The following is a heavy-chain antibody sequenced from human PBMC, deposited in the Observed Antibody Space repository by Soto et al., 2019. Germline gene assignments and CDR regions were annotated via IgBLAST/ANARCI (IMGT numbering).Heavy chain of an antibody. CDR3: ARDEGIAVAGLAY. D-gene: IGHD6-19*01. CDR1: GYTFTSYY. CDR2: INPSGGST. Sequence: QVQLVQSGAEVKKPGASVKVSCKASGYTFTSYYMHWVRQAPGQGLELMGIINPSGGSTSYAQKCQGRVTMTRDTSTSTVYMELSSLRSEDTAVYYCARDEGIAVAGLAYWGQGTLVTVSS. V-gene: IGHV1-46*01. J-gene: IGHJ4*02.